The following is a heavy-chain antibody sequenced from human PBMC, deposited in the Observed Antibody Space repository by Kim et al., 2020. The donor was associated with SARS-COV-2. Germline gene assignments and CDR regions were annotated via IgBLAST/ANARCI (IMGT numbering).Heavy chain of an antibody. CDR3: ARGAGTTSFDY. CDR2: IYHSGST. J-gene: IGHJ4*02. D-gene: IGHD1-1*01. CDR1: GYSISSGYY. V-gene: IGHV4-38-2*02. Sequence: SETLSLTCTVSGYSISSGYYWGWIRQPPGKVLEWIGNIYHSGSTYYNPSLRGRVTISVDTSKNQFSLKLSFVTAAATAVYYCARGAGTTSFDYWGQGTLVTVSS.